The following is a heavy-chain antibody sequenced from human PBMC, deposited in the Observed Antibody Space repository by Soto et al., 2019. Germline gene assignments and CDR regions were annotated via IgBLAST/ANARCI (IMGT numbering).Heavy chain of an antibody. D-gene: IGHD4-17*01. J-gene: IGHJ4*02. Sequence: PSETLSLTCAVYGGSFSGYYWSWIRQHPGKGLEWIGYIYYSGSTYYNPSLKSRVTISVDTSKNQFSLKLSSVTAADTAVYYCARDRNDYGDYYFDYWGQGTLVTVSS. CDR3: ARDRNDYGDYYFDY. CDR2: IYYSGST. V-gene: IGHV4-31*11. CDR1: GGSFSGYY.